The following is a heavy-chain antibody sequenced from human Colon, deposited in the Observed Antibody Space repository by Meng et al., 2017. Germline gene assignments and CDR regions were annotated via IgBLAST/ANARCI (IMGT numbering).Heavy chain of an antibody. CDR3: ARVTYDDSRGYYGTDY. J-gene: IGHJ4*02. V-gene: IGHV4-4*02. Sequence: QVPRREAGPGLVKPCESPSLTCAVSGDSSTSTKWWNWVRQPPGKRLEWIGEIHHSETTNYNPSLESRVTISIDNSKNQFSLKLDSVTAADTAVYYCARVTYDDSRGYYGTDYWGQGTLVTVSS. CDR2: IHHSETT. D-gene: IGHD3-22*01. CDR1: GDSSTSTKW.